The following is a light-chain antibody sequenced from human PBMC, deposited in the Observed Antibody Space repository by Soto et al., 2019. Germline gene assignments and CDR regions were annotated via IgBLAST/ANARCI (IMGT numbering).Light chain of an antibody. CDR3: QAFDNSLSASGA. Sequence: QSVLTQPPSVSGAPGQRVTIPCAGSSSHIGATYDIHWYQQVPGTAPRLLIYGNSNRPSGVPDRFAGSKSGTSASLAIIGLRVEDEGIYYCQAFDNSLSASGAFGGGTKVTVL. CDR2: GNS. J-gene: IGLJ3*02. CDR1: SSHIGATYD. V-gene: IGLV1-40*01.